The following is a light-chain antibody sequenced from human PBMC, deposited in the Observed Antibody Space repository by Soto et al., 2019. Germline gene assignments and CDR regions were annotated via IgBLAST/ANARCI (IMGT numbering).Light chain of an antibody. CDR1: HSIRTR. J-gene: IGKJ5*01. CDR2: GAS. V-gene: IGKV3D-15*01. CDR3: QQYNKWPAEIT. Sequence: ETVMTQSPATLSVSPGERATLSFRAIHSIRTRLAWYQQKPGQAPRLLIYGASSRATGIPARFSGSGSGTEFTLTISSLQSEDSGVYYCQQYNKWPAEITFGQGTRLEIK.